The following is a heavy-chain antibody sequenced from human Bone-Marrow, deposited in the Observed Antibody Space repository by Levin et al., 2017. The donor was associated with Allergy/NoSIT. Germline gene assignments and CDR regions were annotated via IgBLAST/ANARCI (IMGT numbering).Heavy chain of an antibody. CDR1: GFTVSRNY. V-gene: IGHV3-66*01. CDR3: AGGRGVITFDY. CDR2: IYSGGST. D-gene: IGHD3-16*02. Sequence: GESLKISCAASGFTVSRNYMSWVRQAPGKGLEWVSIIYSGGSTYYADSVKGRFSISRDNSKNTLYLQMNSLRAEDTAVYYCAGGRGVITFDYWGQGTLVTVSS. J-gene: IGHJ4*02.